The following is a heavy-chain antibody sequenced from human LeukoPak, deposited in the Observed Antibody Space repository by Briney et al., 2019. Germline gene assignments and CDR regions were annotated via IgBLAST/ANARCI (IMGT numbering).Heavy chain of an antibody. D-gene: IGHD1-1*01. J-gene: IGHJ6*02. V-gene: IGHV3-7*01. CDR2: IKEDGSEK. Sequence: GSLKLSFAASGLTFSKSWMRWVRQASGQGLEWVAAIKEDGSEKDYVDSVKGRFTISRDNAKNSLYLQMNSLRAEDTAVYYCATYTNWVAGDVWGQGTSVSVSS. CDR1: GLTFSKSW. CDR3: ATYTNWVAGDV.